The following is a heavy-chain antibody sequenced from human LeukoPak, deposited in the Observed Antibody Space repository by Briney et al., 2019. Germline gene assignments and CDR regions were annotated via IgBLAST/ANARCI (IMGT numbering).Heavy chain of an antibody. CDR2: IKSKTDGGTT. D-gene: IGHD4-23*01. J-gene: IGHJ4*02. V-gene: IGHV3-15*01. CDR3: SSGFYGGNIVDY. Sequence: GGSLRLSCAASGFTFSNAWMSWVRQAPGKGLEWVGRIKSKTDGGTTDYAAPVKGGFTISRDDSKNTLYLQMNSLKTEDTAVYYCSSGFYGGNIVDYWGQGTLVTVSS. CDR1: GFTFSNAW.